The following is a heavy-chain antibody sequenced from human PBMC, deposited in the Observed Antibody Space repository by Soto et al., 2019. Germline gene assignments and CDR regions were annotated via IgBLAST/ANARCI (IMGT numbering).Heavy chain of an antibody. CDR1: GGTLSSYT. CDR3: AVDQYYYDSSGTILSDAFDI. V-gene: IGHV1-69*02. D-gene: IGHD3-22*01. CDR2: IIPILGIA. J-gene: IGHJ3*02. Sequence: SVKVSCKASGGTLSSYTISWVRQAPGQGLEWMGRIIPILGIANYAQKFQGRVTITADKSTSTAYMELSSLRSEDTAVYYCAVDQYYYDSSGTILSDAFDIWGQGTMVTVSS.